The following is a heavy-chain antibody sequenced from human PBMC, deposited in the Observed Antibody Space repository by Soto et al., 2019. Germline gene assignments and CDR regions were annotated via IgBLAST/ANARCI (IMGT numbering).Heavy chain of an antibody. CDR1: GFTLSLYS. CDR3: ARGFDLQYGMDV. Sequence: GGSLRLSCAASGFTLSLYSMNWVRQAPRKGLEWISYISGSSNTINYADSVKGRFTISRDNTKNSLYLQMNSLRDEDTAVYYCARGFDLQYGMDVWGQGTTVTVSS. V-gene: IGHV3-48*02. CDR2: ISGSSNTI. D-gene: IGHD3-10*01. J-gene: IGHJ6*02.